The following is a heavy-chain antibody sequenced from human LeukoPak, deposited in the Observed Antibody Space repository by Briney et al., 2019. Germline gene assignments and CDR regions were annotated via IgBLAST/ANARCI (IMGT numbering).Heavy chain of an antibody. J-gene: IGHJ4*02. Sequence: GGSLRLSCAASGFTFSSYWMSWVRQAPGKGLEWVANIKQDGSNKYYADSVKGRFTISRDNSKNTLYLQMNSLRAEDTAVYYCARDLGSVGATGGFDYWGQGTLVTVSS. D-gene: IGHD1-26*01. V-gene: IGHV3-7*01. CDR2: IKQDGSNK. CDR1: GFTFSSYW. CDR3: ARDLGSVGATGGFDY.